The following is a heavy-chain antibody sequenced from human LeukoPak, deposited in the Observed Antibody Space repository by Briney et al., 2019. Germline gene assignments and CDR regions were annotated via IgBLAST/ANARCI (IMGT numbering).Heavy chain of an antibody. Sequence: GASVKVSCKASGYTFISYGISWVRQAPGQGLEWMGWVSAYADDTNYVQKFQGRVTMTTDTSTSTAYMELRSLRSDDTAVYYCARDCIGCHGFHYWGQGTLVTVSS. J-gene: IGHJ4*02. V-gene: IGHV1-18*01. CDR2: VSAYADDT. CDR3: ARDCIGCHGFHY. CDR1: GYTFISYG. D-gene: IGHD2-15*01.